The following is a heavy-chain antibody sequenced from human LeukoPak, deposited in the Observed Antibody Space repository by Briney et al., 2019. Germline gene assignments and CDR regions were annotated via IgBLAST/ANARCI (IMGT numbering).Heavy chain of an antibody. Sequence: PSETLSLTCTVSGGSISSSSYYWGWIRQPPGKGLEWIGSIYYSGSTYYNPSLKSRVTISVDTSKNQFSLKLSSVTAADTAVYYCAREVVVIPNYFDYWGQGTLVTVSS. CDR3: AREVVVIPNYFDY. CDR1: GGSISSSSYY. CDR2: IYYSGST. D-gene: IGHD3-22*01. J-gene: IGHJ4*02. V-gene: IGHV4-39*07.